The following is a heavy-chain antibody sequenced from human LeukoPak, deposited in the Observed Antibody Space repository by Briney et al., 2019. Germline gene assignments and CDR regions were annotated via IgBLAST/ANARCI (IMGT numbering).Heavy chain of an antibody. CDR2: ISYDGSNK. Sequence: GGSLRLSCAASGFTFSSYAIHWVRQAPGKGLEWVAVISYDGSNKYYADSVKGRFTISRDNSKNTLYLQMNSLRAEDTAVYYCARAGIAAADSYYYGMDVWGQGTTVTVSS. V-gene: IGHV3-30-3*01. J-gene: IGHJ6*02. D-gene: IGHD6-13*01. CDR1: GFTFSSYA. CDR3: ARAGIAAADSYYYGMDV.